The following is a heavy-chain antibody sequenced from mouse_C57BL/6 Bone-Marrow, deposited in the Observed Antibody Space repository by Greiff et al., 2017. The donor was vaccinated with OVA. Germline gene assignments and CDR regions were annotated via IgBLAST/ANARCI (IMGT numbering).Heavy chain of an antibody. J-gene: IGHJ1*03. V-gene: IGHV1-85*01. CDR2: IYPRDGST. CDR1: GYTFTSYD. CDR3: ARPYGTTVVAHWYFDV. Sequence: QVQLQQSGPELVKPGASVKLSCKASGYTFTSYDINWVKQRPGQGLEWIGWIYPRDGSTKYNEKFKGKATLTVDTSSSTAYMELHSLTSEDSAVYFCARPYGTTVVAHWYFDVWGTGTTVTVSS. D-gene: IGHD1-1*01.